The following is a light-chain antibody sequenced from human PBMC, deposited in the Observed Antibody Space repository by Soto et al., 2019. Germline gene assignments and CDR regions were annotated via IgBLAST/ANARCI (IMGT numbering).Light chain of an antibody. Sequence: IVLTQSPGILSLSPGQRVTLSCRASQSVSNDFLAWYQQKPGQAPRLLIYGASTRATDVPDRFSGSGSGADFTLTISRLEPADFAVYYCQQYGSSPPRTFGQGTKVDIK. V-gene: IGKV3-20*01. J-gene: IGKJ1*01. CDR1: QSVSNDF. CDR2: GAS. CDR3: QQYGSSPPRT.